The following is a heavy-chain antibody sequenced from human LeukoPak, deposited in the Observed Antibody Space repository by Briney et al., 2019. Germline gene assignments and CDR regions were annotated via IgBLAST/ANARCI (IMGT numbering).Heavy chain of an antibody. Sequence: SETLSLTCTVSGGSISSYYWSWIRQPPGKGLEWIGYIYTSGNTNYNPSLKSRVTISVDTSKNQFSLKLSSVTAADTAVYYCASLDSSGYYYYFDYWGQGTLVTVSS. CDR2: IYTSGNT. CDR1: GGSISSYY. V-gene: IGHV4-4*09. D-gene: IGHD3-22*01. CDR3: ASLDSSGYYYYFDY. J-gene: IGHJ4*02.